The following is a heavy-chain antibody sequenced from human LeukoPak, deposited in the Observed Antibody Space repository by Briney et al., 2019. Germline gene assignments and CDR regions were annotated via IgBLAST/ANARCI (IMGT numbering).Heavy chain of an antibody. CDR3: ARGHISMIVAPYYMDV. Sequence: GGSLRHSCAASGFTVSSNYMSWVRQAPARGLEWVSGIYSGGSTYHADSAKGRFTISRDNSKNTLYLQMNSLRAEDTAVYYCARGHISMIVAPYYMDVWGKGTTVTVSS. V-gene: IGHV3-53*01. CDR1: GFTVSSNY. CDR2: IYSGGST. J-gene: IGHJ6*03. D-gene: IGHD3-22*01.